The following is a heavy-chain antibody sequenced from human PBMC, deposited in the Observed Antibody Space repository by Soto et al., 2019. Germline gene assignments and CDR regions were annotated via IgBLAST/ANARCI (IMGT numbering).Heavy chain of an antibody. CDR3: AKAASYSGSSDY. D-gene: IGHD1-26*01. Sequence: GGSLRLSCAASGFTFSGYGMHWVRQAPGKGLEWVAVISYDGSNKYYADSVKGRFTISRDNSKNTLYLQMNSLRAEDTAVYYCAKAASYSGSSDYWGQGTLVTVSS. CDR2: ISYDGSNK. J-gene: IGHJ4*02. CDR1: GFTFSGYG. V-gene: IGHV3-30*18.